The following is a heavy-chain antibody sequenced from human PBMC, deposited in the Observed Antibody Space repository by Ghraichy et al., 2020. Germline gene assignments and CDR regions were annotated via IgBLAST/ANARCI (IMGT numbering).Heavy chain of an antibody. CDR1: GFTFDDYA. D-gene: IGHD2/OR15-2a*01. J-gene: IGHJ2*01. V-gene: IGHV3-9*01. Sequence: GGSLRLSCAASGFTFDDYAMHWVRQPPGRGLEWVSGISWTSATKAYADSVKGRFTISRDNTKNSLYLQMTSLRPEDTAFYYCAKDPSQRIFSALGWYFDLWGRGTLVTVSS. CDR3: AKDPSQRIFSALGWYFDL. CDR2: ISWTSATK.